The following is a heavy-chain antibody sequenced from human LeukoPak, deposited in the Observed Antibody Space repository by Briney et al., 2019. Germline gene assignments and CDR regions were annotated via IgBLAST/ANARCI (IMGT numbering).Heavy chain of an antibody. CDR1: GFTFSSYA. D-gene: IGHD4-17*01. CDR2: ISYDGSNK. Sequence: GGSLRLSCAASGFTFSSYAMHWVRQAPGKGLEWVAVISYDGSNKYYADSVKGRFTISRDNSKNTLYLQMNSLRAEDTAVYYCARLMTPVTTDYYYYYGMDVWGQGTTVTLSS. CDR3: ARLMTPVTTDYYYYYGMDV. V-gene: IGHV3-30-3*01. J-gene: IGHJ6*02.